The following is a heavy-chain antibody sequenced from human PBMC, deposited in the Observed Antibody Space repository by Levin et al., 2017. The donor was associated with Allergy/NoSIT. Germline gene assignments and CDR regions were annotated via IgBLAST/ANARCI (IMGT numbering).Heavy chain of an antibody. CDR1: GFTFSSCG. D-gene: IGHD2-2*01. J-gene: IGHJ2*01. CDR3: ARSSVVGSCSSTSCSSFDL. CDR2: ISSSSDYI. Sequence: PGGSLRLSCASSGFTFSSCGFNWVRQAPGKGLEWVAFISSSSDYIYYADSVKGRFTISRDNAKNSLFLQINSLKAEDPAVYYCARSSVVGSCSSTSCSSFDLWGRGTLLTVSS. V-gene: IGHV3-21*01.